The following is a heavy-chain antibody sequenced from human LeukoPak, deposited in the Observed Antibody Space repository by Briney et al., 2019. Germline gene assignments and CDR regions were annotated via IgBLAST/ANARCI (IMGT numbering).Heavy chain of an antibody. CDR1: GFTFSTYE. V-gene: IGHV3-48*03. J-gene: IGHJ5*02. D-gene: IGHD3-10*01. Sequence: PGGSLRLSCAASGFTFSTYEMNWVRQAPGKGLEWVSFISSSGSTIYYADSVKGRFTISRDNAKNSLYLQMNSLRAEDTAVYYCARATGITRWEFDPWGQGTLVTVSS. CDR2: ISSSGSTI. CDR3: ARATGITRWEFDP.